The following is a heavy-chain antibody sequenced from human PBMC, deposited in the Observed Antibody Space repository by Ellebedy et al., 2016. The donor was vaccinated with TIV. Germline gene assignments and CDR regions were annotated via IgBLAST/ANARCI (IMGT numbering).Heavy chain of an antibody. CDR1: GFTFSSYA. V-gene: IGHV3-30-3*01. CDR3: AREGGVVVVTAPHYYYGMDV. J-gene: IGHJ6*02. CDR2: ISYDGSNK. D-gene: IGHD2-21*02. Sequence: PGGSLRLSCAASGFTFSSYAMHWVRQAPGKGLEWLAVISYDGSNKYYADSVKGRFTISRDNSKNTLYLQMNSLRAEDKAVYYWAREGGVVVVTAPHYYYGMDVWGQGTTVTVSS.